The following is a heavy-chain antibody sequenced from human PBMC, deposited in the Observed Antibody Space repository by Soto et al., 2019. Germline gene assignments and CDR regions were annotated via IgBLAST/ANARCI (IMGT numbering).Heavy chain of an antibody. Sequence: QEQLQESGPGLVKPSQNLSLTCTVSGGSISSDDFYLSWIRQHPGKGLEWIGDIYYSGNTYYNPSLKSRVTTLVDTSKNQFSLKLSSVTAADTAVYYCARLSGSWQSWFAPWGQGTLVTVSS. V-gene: IGHV4-31*03. CDR2: IYYSGNT. CDR1: GGSISSDDFY. CDR3: ARLSGSWQSWFAP. J-gene: IGHJ5*02. D-gene: IGHD6-13*01.